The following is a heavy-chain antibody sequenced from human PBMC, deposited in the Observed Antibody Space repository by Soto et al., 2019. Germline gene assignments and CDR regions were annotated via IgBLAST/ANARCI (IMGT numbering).Heavy chain of an antibody. Sequence: GGSLRVSCAASGVPCRNFAMACVRQAPGKGLEWVSIISNSGSSTYHGDSVKGRFTTSRDNSKGTLSLHMRGVRIDDTAVYFCARADLLWDSLDLWGQGTLVTVS. J-gene: IGHJ1*01. CDR2: ISNSGSST. D-gene: IGHD2-2*01. CDR3: ARADLLWDSLDL. CDR1: GVPCRNFA. V-gene: IGHV3-23*05.